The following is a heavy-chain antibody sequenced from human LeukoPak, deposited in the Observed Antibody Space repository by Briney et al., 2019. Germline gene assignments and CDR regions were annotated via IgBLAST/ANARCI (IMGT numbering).Heavy chain of an antibody. CDR3: AKGIGSEYSYNYYYYMDV. Sequence: PGGSLRLSCAASGFTFSSYSMNWVRQAPGKGLEWVAFIRYDGSNKYYADSVKGRFTISRDNSKNTLYLQMNSLRAEDTAVYYCAKGIGSEYSYNYYYYMDVWGKGTTVTISS. V-gene: IGHV3-30*02. J-gene: IGHJ6*03. CDR2: IRYDGSNK. D-gene: IGHD6-6*01. CDR1: GFTFSSYS.